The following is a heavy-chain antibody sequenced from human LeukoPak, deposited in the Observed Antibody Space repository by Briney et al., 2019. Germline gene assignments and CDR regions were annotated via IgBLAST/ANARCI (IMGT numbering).Heavy chain of an antibody. J-gene: IGHJ4*02. Sequence: GASVEVSCKASGYTFTDYYINWVRQAPGQGLEWIGWINPNSGDTNCAQKFQDRVTMTRDTSISTAYIELRNLRSDDTAVYYCARGGPAARLITFGGVTDYWGQGTLVTVSS. D-gene: IGHD3-16*01. V-gene: IGHV1-2*02. CDR3: ARGGPAARLITFGGVTDY. CDR2: INPNSGDT. CDR1: GYTFTDYY.